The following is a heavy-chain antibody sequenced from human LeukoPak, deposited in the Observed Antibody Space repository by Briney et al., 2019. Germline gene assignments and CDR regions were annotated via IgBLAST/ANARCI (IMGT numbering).Heavy chain of an antibody. Sequence: PSETLSLTCAVYGGSFSGYYWSWIRQPPGKGLEWIGEINHSGSTNYNPSLKSRVTISVDTSKNQFSLKLSSVTAADTAVYYCARVESSSGYSYGFQDYWGQGTLVTVSS. CDR2: INHSGST. CDR3: ARVESSSGYSYGFQDY. CDR1: GGSFSGYY. D-gene: IGHD5-18*01. J-gene: IGHJ4*02. V-gene: IGHV4-34*01.